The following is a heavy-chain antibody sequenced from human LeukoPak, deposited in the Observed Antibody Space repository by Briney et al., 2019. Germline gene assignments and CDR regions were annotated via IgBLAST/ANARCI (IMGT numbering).Heavy chain of an antibody. D-gene: IGHD2-15*01. CDR3: AKSQTRYCSGGSCYLDY. CDR2: ISNSGST. CDR1: GFTFSSYA. V-gene: IGHV3-23*01. J-gene: IGHJ4*02. Sequence: GGSLRLSCAASGFTFSSYAMSWVRQAPGKGLEWVSGISNSGSTYYADSVKGRFTISRDNSKNTLYLQMNSLKAEDTAVYYCAKSQTRYCSGGSCYLDYWGQGTLVTVSS.